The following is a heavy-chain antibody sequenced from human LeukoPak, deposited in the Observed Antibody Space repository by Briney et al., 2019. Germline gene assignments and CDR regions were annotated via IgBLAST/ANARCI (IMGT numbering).Heavy chain of an antibody. CDR3: ARVRDPMNYYDSSGYLD. CDR1: GYTFTGYY. CDR2: IIPIFGTA. J-gene: IGHJ4*02. Sequence: SVKVSCKASGYTFTGYYMHWVRQAPGQGLEWMGGIIPIFGTANYAQKFQGRVTITADESTSTAYMELSSLRSEDTAVYYCARVRDPMNYYDSSGYLDWGQGTLVTVSS. D-gene: IGHD3-22*01. V-gene: IGHV1-69*13.